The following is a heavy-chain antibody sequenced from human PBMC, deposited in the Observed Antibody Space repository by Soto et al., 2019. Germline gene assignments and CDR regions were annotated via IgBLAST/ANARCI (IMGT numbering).Heavy chain of an antibody. CDR2: ISGSGGST. CDR3: ANSQQGIVVVPAAIPYWYYGMDV. V-gene: IGHV3-23*01. CDR1: GFTFSSYA. D-gene: IGHD2-2*01. J-gene: IGHJ6*02. Sequence: GGSLRLSCAASGFTFSSYAMSWVRQAPGKGLEWVSAISGSGGSTYYADSVKGRFTMSRDNSKNTLYLQMNSLRAEDTAVYYCANSQQGIVVVPAAIPYWYYGMDVWGQGTTVTVSS.